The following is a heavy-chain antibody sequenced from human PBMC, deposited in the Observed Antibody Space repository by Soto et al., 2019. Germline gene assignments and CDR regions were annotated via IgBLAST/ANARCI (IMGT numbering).Heavy chain of an antibody. CDR3: VRARETEYSSPIFFDY. CDR1: GLTFSRTQ. D-gene: IGHD6-13*01. J-gene: IGHJ4*01. Sequence: GGSLRLSCAVSGLTFSRTQMSWVRQAPGKGLQWEAAIYSAGSTNYSNAVKGRFTISRDISENKIFLELNGLTVDDRAVYYCVRARETEYSSPIFFDYWGRGTVVTVSS. CDR2: IYSAGST. V-gene: IGHV3-53*01.